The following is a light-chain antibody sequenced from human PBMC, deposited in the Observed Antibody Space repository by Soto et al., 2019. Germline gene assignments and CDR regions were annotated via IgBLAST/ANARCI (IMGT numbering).Light chain of an antibody. CDR2: GAS. Sequence: EVVLTQSPGTLSLSPGARATLSCRASQSVSSSYLAWYQQKPGQAPRLLIYGASSRATGIPDRFSGSGSGKDFTLTISRLEPEDFAVDYCQQYGSSPLTFGGGTKVEIK. CDR3: QQYGSSPLT. CDR1: QSVSSSY. V-gene: IGKV3-20*01. J-gene: IGKJ4*01.